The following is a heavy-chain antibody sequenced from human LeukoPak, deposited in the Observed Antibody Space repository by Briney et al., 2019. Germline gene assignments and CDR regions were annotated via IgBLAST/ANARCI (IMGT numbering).Heavy chain of an antibody. V-gene: IGHV4-30-4*08. CDR2: IYYSGCT. J-gene: IGHJ3*02. CDR1: GGSISSGDYY. D-gene: IGHD2-2*01. Sequence: PSETLSLTCTVSGGSISSGDYYWRWIRQPPGKGLEWIGYIYYSGCTYYNPSLKSRVTISVDTSKNQFSLKLSSVTAADTAVYYCARDMSQLLVRDAFDIWGQGTMVTVSS. CDR3: ARDMSQLLVRDAFDI.